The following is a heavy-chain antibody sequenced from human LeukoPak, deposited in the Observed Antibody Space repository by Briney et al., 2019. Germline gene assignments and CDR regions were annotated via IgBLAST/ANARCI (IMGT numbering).Heavy chain of an antibody. CDR3: AKRGVVIRVILVGFHKEAYYFDF. V-gene: IGHV3-23*01. Sequence: GGSLRLSCAVSGLTLSNYGMSWVRQAPGKGLEWVAGISDSAGRTKYADSVKGRFTISRDNPKNTLYLQMNSLRAEDTAVYFCAKRGVVIRVILVGFHKEAYYFDFWGQGALVTVSS. CDR1: GLTLSNYG. J-gene: IGHJ4*02. CDR2: ISDSAGRT. D-gene: IGHD3-22*01.